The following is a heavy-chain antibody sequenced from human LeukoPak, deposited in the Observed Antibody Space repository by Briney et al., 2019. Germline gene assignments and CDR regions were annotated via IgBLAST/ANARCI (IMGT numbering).Heavy chain of an antibody. V-gene: IGHV3-33*01. CDR1: GFTFGSYG. J-gene: IGHJ4*02. Sequence: GGSLRLSCAASGFTFGSYGMHWVRQAPGKGLEWVTVIWYDGSNKYYADSVKGRFTISRDNSKDTLYLQMNSLRAEDTAVYYCARARHGTLTGYYLDYWGQGTLVTVSS. D-gene: IGHD3-9*01. CDR2: IWYDGSNK. CDR3: ARARHGTLTGYYLDY.